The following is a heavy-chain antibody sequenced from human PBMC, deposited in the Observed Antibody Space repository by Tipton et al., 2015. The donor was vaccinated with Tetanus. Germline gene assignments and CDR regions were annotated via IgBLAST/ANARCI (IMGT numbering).Heavy chain of an antibody. CDR2: ISGGSHVT. J-gene: IGHJ4*02. V-gene: IGHV3-21*01. CDR3: ARLLHYSGRQDGEDSFDS. D-gene: IGHD1-26*01. CDR1: GFTFSTYS. Sequence: SLRLSCAASGFTFSTYSMNWVRQAPGKGLEWVSSISGGSHVTFYADSVKGRFTISRDNAKNSLYLQMNSLGAEDTAVYYCARLLHYSGRQDGEDSFDSWGQGTLVTVSS.